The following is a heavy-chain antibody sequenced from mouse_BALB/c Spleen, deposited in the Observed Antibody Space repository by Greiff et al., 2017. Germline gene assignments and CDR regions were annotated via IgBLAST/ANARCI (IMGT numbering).Heavy chain of an antibody. CDR2: ISSGGST. CDR3: ARGPSITTVVARYFDV. CDR1: GFTFSSYA. V-gene: IGHV5-6-5*01. Sequence: EVQVVESGGGLVKPGGSLKLSCAASGFTFSSYAMSWVRQTPEKRLEWVASISSGGSTYYPDSVKGRFTISRDNARNILYLQMSSLRSEDTAMYYCARGPSITTVVARYFDVWGAGTTVTVSS. J-gene: IGHJ1*01. D-gene: IGHD1-1*01.